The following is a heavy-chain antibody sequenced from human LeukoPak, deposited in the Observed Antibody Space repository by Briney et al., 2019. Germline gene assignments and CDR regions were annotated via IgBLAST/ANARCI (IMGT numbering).Heavy chain of an antibody. Sequence: SETLSLTCAVYGGSFSGYYWSWIRQHPGKGLEWIGYIYYSGSTYYSPSLKSRVTISVDTSKNQFSLKLSSVTAADTAVYYCARSAAGVVRFFDYWGQGTLVTVSS. CDR3: ARSAAGVVRFFDY. D-gene: IGHD4-23*01. CDR1: GGSFSGYY. CDR2: IYYSGST. J-gene: IGHJ4*02. V-gene: IGHV4-31*11.